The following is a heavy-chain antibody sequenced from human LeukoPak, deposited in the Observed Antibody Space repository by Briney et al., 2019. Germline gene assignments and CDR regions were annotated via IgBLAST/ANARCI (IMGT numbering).Heavy chain of an antibody. V-gene: IGHV4-59*08. Sequence: PSETLSLTCTVSGGSISRHYWSWIRQAPGKRLEWIGYISYSGSTNYNPSLKSRVTISVDTSKNQFSLKLSSVTAADTAVFYCARHVGPGYSYGFDNWGQGTLVTVSS. CDR2: ISYSGST. CDR1: GGSISRHY. J-gene: IGHJ4*02. CDR3: ARHVGPGYSYGFDN. D-gene: IGHD5-18*01.